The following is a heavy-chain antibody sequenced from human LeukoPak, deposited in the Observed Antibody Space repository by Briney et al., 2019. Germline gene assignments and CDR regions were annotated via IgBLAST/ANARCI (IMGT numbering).Heavy chain of an antibody. Sequence: ASVKVSCKASGYTFTGYYMHLVRQAPGQGLEWMGRINPNSGGTNYAQKFQGRVTMTRDTSISTAYMELSRLRSDDTAVYYCARGVRSLRFLEWLSVDPGLDYLGQGTLVTVSS. CDR2: INPNSGGT. J-gene: IGHJ4*02. CDR1: GYTFTGYY. CDR3: ARGVRSLRFLEWLSVDPGLDY. V-gene: IGHV1-2*06. D-gene: IGHD3-3*01.